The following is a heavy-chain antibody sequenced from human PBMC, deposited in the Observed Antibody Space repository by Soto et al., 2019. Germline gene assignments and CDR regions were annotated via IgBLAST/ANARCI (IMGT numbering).Heavy chain of an antibody. CDR2: IIPIFGTA. CDR1: GGTFSSYA. CDR3: ARDPSPPLYCSGGSCYGYFDY. V-gene: IGHV1-69*01. Sequence: QVQLVQSGAEVKKPGSSVKVSCKASGGTFSSYAISWVRQAPGQGLEWMGGIIPIFGTANYAQKFQGRVTITEDESTSTAYMELSSLRSEDTAVYYCARDPSPPLYCSGGSCYGYFDYWGQGTLVTVSS. D-gene: IGHD2-15*01. J-gene: IGHJ4*02.